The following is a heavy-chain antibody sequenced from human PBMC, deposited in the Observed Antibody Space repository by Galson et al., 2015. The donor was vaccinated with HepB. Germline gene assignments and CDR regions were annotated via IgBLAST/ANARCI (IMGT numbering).Heavy chain of an antibody. CDR1: GFTFSSYS. D-gene: IGHD5-12*01. CDR2: IGSSSSTI. CDR3: ARGHSGYDTFDY. Sequence: SLRLSCAASGFTFSSYSMNWVRQAPGKGLEWVSYIGSSSSTIYYADSVKGRFTISRDNAKNSLYLQMNSLRAEDTAVYYCARGHSGYDTFDYWGQGTLVTVSS. V-gene: IGHV3-48*04. J-gene: IGHJ4*02.